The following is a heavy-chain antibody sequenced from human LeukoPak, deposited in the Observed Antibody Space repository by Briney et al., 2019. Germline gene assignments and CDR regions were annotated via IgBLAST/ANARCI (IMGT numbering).Heavy chain of an antibody. CDR1: GYTFTSYA. D-gene: IGHD6-19*01. CDR3: ARTSYYSSGWYGGFDY. V-gene: IGHV1-3*01. CDR2: INAGNGNT. Sequence: ASVKVSCKASGYTFTSYAMHWVRQAPGQRLEWTGWINAGNGNTKYSQKFQGRVTITRDTSASTAYMELSSLRSEDTAVYYCARTSYYSSGWYGGFDYWGQGTLVTVSS. J-gene: IGHJ4*02.